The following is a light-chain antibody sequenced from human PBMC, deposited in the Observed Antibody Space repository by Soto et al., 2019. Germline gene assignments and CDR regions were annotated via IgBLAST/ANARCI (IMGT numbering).Light chain of an antibody. V-gene: IGKV3-20*01. CDR1: QSVTTR. CDR3: QQYGTSPRT. CDR2: AAS. J-gene: IGKJ1*01. Sequence: EIVLTQSPATLSLSPGERVTLSCRASQSVTTRLAWYQHKPGQAPRLLIYAASSRATGIPDRFSGSGSGTDFTLTISRLEPEDFAVYYCQQYGTSPRTFGQGTKVDIK.